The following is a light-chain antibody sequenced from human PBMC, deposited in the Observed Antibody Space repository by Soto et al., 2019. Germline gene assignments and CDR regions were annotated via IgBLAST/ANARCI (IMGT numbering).Light chain of an antibody. Sequence: EIVLTQSPGTLSLSPGERATLSCRASQSVSNNYLAWYQQKPGQAPRLLIYGASNRTTGIPDRFSGSGAGTDCTLTISILEPEDLAVYYCQQYGSPGTFGQGTKVEIK. CDR1: QSVSNNY. J-gene: IGKJ1*01. CDR3: QQYGSPGT. CDR2: GAS. V-gene: IGKV3-20*01.